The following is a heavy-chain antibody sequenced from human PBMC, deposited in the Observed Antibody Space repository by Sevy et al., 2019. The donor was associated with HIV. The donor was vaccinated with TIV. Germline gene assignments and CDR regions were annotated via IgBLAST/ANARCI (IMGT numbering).Heavy chain of an antibody. Sequence: SETLSLICAVSGDSISNYYWSWIRQPPGKGLQWIGYHYYSGSTNYNPSLKSRVTISVDTSKNQISLKLSSVTAADTAVYYCARNSAYYYYGADVWGPGTTVTVSS. CDR2: HYYSGST. CDR1: GDSISNYY. D-gene: IGHD2-21*01. CDR3: ARNSAYYYYGADV. J-gene: IGHJ6*02. V-gene: IGHV4-59*01.